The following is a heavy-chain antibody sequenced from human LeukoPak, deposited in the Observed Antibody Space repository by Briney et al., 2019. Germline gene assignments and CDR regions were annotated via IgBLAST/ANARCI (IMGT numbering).Heavy chain of an antibody. CDR2: ISSSSSTI. CDR3: ARDSLQWERRRFDY. J-gene: IGHJ4*02. Sequence: GGSLRLSCAASGFTFSSYSMNWVRQAPGKGLEWVSYISSSSSTIYYADSVKGRFTISRDNAKNSLYLQINSLRAEDTAVYYCARDSLQWERRRFDYWGQGTLVTVSS. D-gene: IGHD1-26*01. V-gene: IGHV3-48*04. CDR1: GFTFSSYS.